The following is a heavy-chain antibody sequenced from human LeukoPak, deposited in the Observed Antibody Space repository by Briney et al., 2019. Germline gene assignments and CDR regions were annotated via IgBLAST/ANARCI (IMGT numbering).Heavy chain of an antibody. J-gene: IGHJ4*02. V-gene: IGHV4-34*01. CDR3: ARDSYYYGSGIDY. Sequence: SETLSLTCAGYGGAFSGYYWSWIRQPPGKGLEWIGEINHSGSTNYNPSLKSRVTISVNTSQNQFSLNLNSVTAADTAVYYCARDSYYYGSGIDYWGQGTLVTVSS. D-gene: IGHD3-10*01. CDR2: INHSGST. CDR1: GGAFSGYY.